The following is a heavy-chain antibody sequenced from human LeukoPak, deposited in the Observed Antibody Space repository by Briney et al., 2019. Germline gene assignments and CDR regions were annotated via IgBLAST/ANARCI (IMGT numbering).Heavy chain of an antibody. Sequence: GGSLRLSCAASGFTFSSYGMHWVRQAPGKGLEWVAFIRYDGSNKYYADSVKGRFTISRDNSKNTLYLQMNCLRAEDTAVYYCAKDRIVSRMVRGVIDYWGQGTLVTVSS. CDR2: IRYDGSNK. J-gene: IGHJ4*02. CDR1: GFTFSSYG. CDR3: AKDRIVSRMVRGVIDY. V-gene: IGHV3-30*02. D-gene: IGHD3-10*01.